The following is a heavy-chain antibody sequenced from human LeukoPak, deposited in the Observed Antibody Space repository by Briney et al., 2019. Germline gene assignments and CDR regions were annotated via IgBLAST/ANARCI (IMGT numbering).Heavy chain of an antibody. CDR3: ASRAKSGH. Sequence: PGGSLRLSCAASGFTFDDYTMHWVRQPPGKGLEWVSRINGDGRSTNYTDSVKGRFTISRHNAKHTLYLQVNSQRAEHTAVYYCASRAKSGHWGEGTLVSVSS. D-gene: IGHD4/OR15-4a*01. V-gene: IGHV3-43*01. CDR1: GFTFDDYT. CDR2: INGDGRST. J-gene: IGHJ4*02.